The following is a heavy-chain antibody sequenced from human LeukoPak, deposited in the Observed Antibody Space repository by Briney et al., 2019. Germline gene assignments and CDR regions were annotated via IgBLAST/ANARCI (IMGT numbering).Heavy chain of an antibody. J-gene: IGHJ4*02. CDR3: ARLRRVGATPFDY. CDR2: IYHSGST. V-gene: IGHV4-38-2*02. CDR1: GYSISSVYY. Sequence: SETLSLTCIVSGYSISSVYYWGWIRQPPGKGLEWIGSIYHSGSTYYNPSLRSRVTISVDTSKNQFSLKLSSVTAADTAMYYCARLRRVGATPFDYWGQGTLVTVSS. D-gene: IGHD1-26*01.